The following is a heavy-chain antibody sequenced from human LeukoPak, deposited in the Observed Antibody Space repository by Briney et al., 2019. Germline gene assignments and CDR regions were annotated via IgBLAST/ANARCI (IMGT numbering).Heavy chain of an antibody. CDR3: ARAAPYYYGMDV. J-gene: IGHJ6*02. V-gene: IGHV1-18*01. CDR2: ISAYNGNT. Sequence: ASVKVTCKASGYTFTSYGISWVRQAPGQGLEWMGWISAYNGNTNYAQKLQGRVTVTADTSTSTAYMELRSLRSDDTAVYYCARAAPYYYGMDVRGQGTTVTVSS. CDR1: GYTFTSYG.